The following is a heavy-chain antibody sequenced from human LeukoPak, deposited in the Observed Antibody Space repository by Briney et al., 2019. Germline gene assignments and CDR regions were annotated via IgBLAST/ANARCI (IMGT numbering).Heavy chain of an antibody. Sequence: AAVKVSCKASGYTFTSYGISWVRQAPGQGLEWMGWISAYNGNTNYAQKLQGRVTMTTDTSTSTAYMQLRSLRSDDTAVYYCARIFYYDSSGYSSGFDYWVQGTLVTVSS. CDR2: ISAYNGNT. CDR3: ARIFYYDSSGYSSGFDY. J-gene: IGHJ4*02. D-gene: IGHD3-22*01. V-gene: IGHV1-18*01. CDR1: GYTFTSYG.